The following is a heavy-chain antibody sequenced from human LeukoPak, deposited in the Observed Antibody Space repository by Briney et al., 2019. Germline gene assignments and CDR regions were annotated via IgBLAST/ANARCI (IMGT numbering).Heavy chain of an antibody. CDR2: IINDGSSI. V-gene: IGHV3-74*01. D-gene: IGHD6-19*01. CDR1: DFSFSSHW. CDR3: ARGHVPGTDRHWDY. Sequence: GGSLRLSCATSDFSFSSHWMHWFRQPPGKGLQWFSRIINDGSSINYADSLKSRFTISRDNAKNTLYLQMLSLRAEDTAVYYCARGHVPGTDRHWDYWGQGPLVTVS. J-gene: IGHJ4*02.